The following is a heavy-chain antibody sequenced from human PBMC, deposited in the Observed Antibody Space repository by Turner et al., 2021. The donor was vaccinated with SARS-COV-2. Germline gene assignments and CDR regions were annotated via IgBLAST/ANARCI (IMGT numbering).Heavy chain of an antibody. CDR1: GDSISRFY. Sequence: QVRLQESGPGLVKPSETLSLTCTAAGDSISRFYWTWIRQPPGKGLEWIGYVYYDSRSTMYNPSLKNRVIVSVDTSKNQFSLELKSVTAADTAIYFCARDFATVPGAISFDPWGQGILVTVSS. CDR2: VYYDSRST. D-gene: IGHD3-10*01. J-gene: IGHJ5*02. CDR3: ARDFATVPGAISFDP. V-gene: IGHV4-59*01.